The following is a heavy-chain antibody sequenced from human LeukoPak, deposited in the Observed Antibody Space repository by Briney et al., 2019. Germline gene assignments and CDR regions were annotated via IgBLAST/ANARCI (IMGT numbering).Heavy chain of an antibody. J-gene: IGHJ4*02. Sequence: SETLSLTCTVSGGSISSSSYYWGWIRQPPGKGPEWIGSIYYSGSTYYNPSLKSRVTISVDTSKNQFSLKLSSVTAADTAVYYCASTHHSYGSVYWGQGTLVTVSS. CDR3: ASTHHSYGSVY. CDR2: IYYSGST. D-gene: IGHD5-18*01. CDR1: GGSISSSSYY. V-gene: IGHV4-39*07.